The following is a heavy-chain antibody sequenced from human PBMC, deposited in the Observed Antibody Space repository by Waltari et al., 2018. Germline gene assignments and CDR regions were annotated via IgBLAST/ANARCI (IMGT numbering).Heavy chain of an antibody. CDR3: VTALGDRSSASRPFDV. V-gene: IGHV1-69-2*01. D-gene: IGHD3-10*01. CDR1: GYRFTDYY. J-gene: IGHJ3*01. Sequence: EVQLLQSGTELKKPGSTVKISCQVSGYRFTDYYIHWVQQAPGKGTQWMGLVYPEDGETIYAETFQGRVTITADTSTEPAFMELRSLTSDDTAVYYCVTALGDRSSASRPFDVWGLGTLITVSS. CDR2: VYPEDGET.